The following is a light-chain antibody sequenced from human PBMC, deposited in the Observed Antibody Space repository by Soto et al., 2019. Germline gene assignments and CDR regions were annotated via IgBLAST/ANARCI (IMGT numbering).Light chain of an antibody. CDR1: QSVSSN. CDR3: QQYNNWPYT. V-gene: IGKV3-15*01. Sequence: EIVMTQSPATLSVSPGERATLSCRASQSVSSNLAWYQQKPGQAPRLLIYGASTRATGIPARFSGSGSGTEFTFTISSLQYEDFAVYYCQQYNNWPYTFGQGTKLEIK. CDR2: GAS. J-gene: IGKJ2*01.